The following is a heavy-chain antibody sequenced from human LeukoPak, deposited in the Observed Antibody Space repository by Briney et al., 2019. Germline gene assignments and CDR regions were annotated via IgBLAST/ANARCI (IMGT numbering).Heavy chain of an antibody. CDR2: IYTSGST. CDR3: ARDFRYYGSGSYYTYDAFDI. CDR1: GGSISSSSYY. D-gene: IGHD3-10*01. V-gene: IGHV4-61*02. Sequence: SETLSLTCTVSGGSISSSSYYWSWIRQPAGKGLEWIGRIYTSGSTNYNPSLKSRVTMSVDTSKNQFSLKLSSVTAADTAVYYCARDFRYYGSGSYYTYDAFDIWGQGTMVTVSS. J-gene: IGHJ3*02.